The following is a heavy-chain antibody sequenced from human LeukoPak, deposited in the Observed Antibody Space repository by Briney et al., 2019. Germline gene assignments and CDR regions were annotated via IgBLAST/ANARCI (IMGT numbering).Heavy chain of an antibody. D-gene: IGHD5-18*01. J-gene: IGHJ4*02. V-gene: IGHV2-26*01. Sequence: SGPTLVKPTETLTLTCTVSGFPLSNARMGVSWIRQPPGKALEWLAHIFSNDEKSYSTPLKTRLTISKDTSKSQVVLTMTNMDPVDTATYYCARIQDRYSFGFYDYWGQGTLVTVSS. CDR3: ARIQDRYSFGFYDY. CDR2: IFSNDEK. CDR1: GFPLSNARMG.